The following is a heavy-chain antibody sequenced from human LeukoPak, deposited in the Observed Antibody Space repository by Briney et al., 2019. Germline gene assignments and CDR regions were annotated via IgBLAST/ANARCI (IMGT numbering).Heavy chain of an antibody. J-gene: IGHJ4*02. D-gene: IGHD6-6*01. CDR1: GFIFSNAW. CDR2: IKSKSAGGTT. Sequence: PGGSLRLSCAASGFIFSNAWISWVRQAPGKGREWVGCIKSKSAGGTTDYAAPMKARHTISKDDSKNTLYLQMNSLKTEDTAVYYCSHEYSSSFAVWGQGTLVPVST. V-gene: IGHV3-15*01. CDR3: SHEYSSSFAV.